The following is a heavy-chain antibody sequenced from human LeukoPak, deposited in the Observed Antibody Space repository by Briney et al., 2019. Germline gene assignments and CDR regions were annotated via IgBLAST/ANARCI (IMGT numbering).Heavy chain of an antibody. CDR1: GFTFDDYA. V-gene: IGHV3-43D*03. D-gene: IGHD6-6*01. J-gene: IGHJ6*03. Sequence: GGSLRLSCAASGFTFDDYAMHWVRQAPGKGLEWVSLISWDGGSTYYADSVKGRFTISRDNSKNSLYLQMNSLRAEDTALYYCAKPLAARSPYYYIDVWGKGTTVTVSS. CDR2: ISWDGGST. CDR3: AKPLAARSPYYYIDV.